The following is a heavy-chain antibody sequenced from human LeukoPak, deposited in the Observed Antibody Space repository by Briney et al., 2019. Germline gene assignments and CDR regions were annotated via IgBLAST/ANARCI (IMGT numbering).Heavy chain of an antibody. Sequence: PGGSLRLSCEASGFTFSAYAMTWVRQAPGKGLEWVSSIGSDGKTHYSESVKGRFAISRDNSKSMLFLQLNSLRAEDTAVYYCAKERVYYYGSGSYSNWFDPWGQGTLVTVSS. CDR2: IGSDGKT. CDR3: AKERVYYYGSGSYSNWFDP. V-gene: IGHV3-23*01. CDR1: GFTFSAYA. D-gene: IGHD3-10*01. J-gene: IGHJ5*02.